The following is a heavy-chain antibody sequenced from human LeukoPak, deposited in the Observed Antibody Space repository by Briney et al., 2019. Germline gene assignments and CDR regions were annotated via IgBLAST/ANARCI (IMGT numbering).Heavy chain of an antibody. CDR1: GGSISSSSYY. CDR2: IYYSGTT. CDR3: ARYGIAAAGTTY. J-gene: IGHJ4*02. V-gene: IGHV4-39*01. Sequence: SETLSLTCTVSGGSISSSSYYWGWIRQPPGKGLERIGSIYYSGTTYYNPSLKSRVTISVDTSKNQFSLKLNSVTAADTAVYYCARYGIAAAGTTYWGQGTLVTVSS. D-gene: IGHD6-13*01.